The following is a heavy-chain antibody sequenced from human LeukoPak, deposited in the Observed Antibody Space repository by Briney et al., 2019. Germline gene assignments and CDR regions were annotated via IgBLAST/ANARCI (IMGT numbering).Heavy chain of an antibody. CDR2: ISAYNGNT. CDR3: ARSRPYCSSTSCSPRLNWFDP. Sequence: GASVKVSCKASGYTFTSYGISWVRQAPGQGLEWMGWISAYNGNTNYAQKLQGRVTMTTDTSTSTAYMELRSLRSDDTAVYHCARSRPYCSSTSCSPRLNWFDPWGQGTLVTVSS. D-gene: IGHD2-2*01. J-gene: IGHJ5*02. V-gene: IGHV1-18*01. CDR1: GYTFTSYG.